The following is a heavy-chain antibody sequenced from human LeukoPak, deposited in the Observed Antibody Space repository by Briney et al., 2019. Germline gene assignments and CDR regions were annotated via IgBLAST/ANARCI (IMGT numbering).Heavy chain of an antibody. CDR3: ARGAYYYYAMDV. Sequence: GGSLRLSCAGSGFSFATYAMNWVRQAPGKGLEWVSYISDGSRTIYYAASVKGRFTISRDNAENSLYLQMDSLSDEDTAVYYCARGAYYYYAMDVWGQGTAVTVSS. CDR2: ISDGSRTI. V-gene: IGHV3-48*02. CDR1: GFSFATYA. J-gene: IGHJ6*02.